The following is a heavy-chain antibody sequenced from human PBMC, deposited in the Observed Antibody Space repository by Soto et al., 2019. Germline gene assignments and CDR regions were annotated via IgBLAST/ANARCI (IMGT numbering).Heavy chain of an antibody. V-gene: IGHV4-34*01. D-gene: IGHD4-17*01. J-gene: IGHJ4*02. Sequence: SETLSLTCAVYGGSFSGYYWSWIRQPPGKGLEWIGEINHSGSTNYNPSLKSRVTISVDTSKNQFSLKLSSVTAADTAVYYCARGRGYGDRPFDYWGQGTLVTVSS. CDR3: ARGRGYGDRPFDY. CDR2: INHSGST. CDR1: GGSFSGYY.